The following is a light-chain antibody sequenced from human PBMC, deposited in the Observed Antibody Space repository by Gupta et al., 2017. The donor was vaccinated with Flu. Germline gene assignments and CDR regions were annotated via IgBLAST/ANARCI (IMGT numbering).Light chain of an antibody. V-gene: IGLV2-11*01. CDR1: SSEVGGSNF. J-gene: IGLJ3*02. CDR3: CSYAGSDTWV. Sequence: SALTQPRSVSGSPGRSVTISCTGTSSEVGGSNFVSWYQQFPGKAPKLMIYDVSKRPAGVPDRFAGSKAGNTASLTISVRKEEEEDDYYRCSYAGSDTWVFGGGTKVTVV. CDR2: DVS.